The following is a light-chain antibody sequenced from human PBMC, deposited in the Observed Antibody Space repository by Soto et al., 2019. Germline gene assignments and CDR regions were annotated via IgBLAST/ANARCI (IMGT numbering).Light chain of an antibody. CDR2: DAS. CDR3: QQYSSFLT. CDR1: QSISRW. V-gene: IGKV1-5*01. J-gene: IGKJ4*01. Sequence: ASVGDRVTITCRASQSISRWLAWSQQKPGKAPKLLIYDASNLQSGVSSGFSGSGSGTEFTLTITSLQPDDFATYYCQQYSSFLTFGGGTKVDIK.